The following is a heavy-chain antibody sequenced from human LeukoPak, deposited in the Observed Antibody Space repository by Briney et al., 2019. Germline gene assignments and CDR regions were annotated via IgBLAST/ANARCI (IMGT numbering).Heavy chain of an antibody. Sequence: GGSLRLSCAASGFTFSRFEMNWVRQAPGKGLEWVSYISSSGSTIYYADSVKGRFTISRDNAKNSLYLQMNSLRAEDTAVYYCARAFRMEWSGPNHDAFDIWGQGTMVTVSS. J-gene: IGHJ3*02. CDR3: ARAFRMEWSGPNHDAFDI. CDR2: ISSSGSTI. D-gene: IGHD3-3*01. V-gene: IGHV3-48*03. CDR1: GFTFSRFE.